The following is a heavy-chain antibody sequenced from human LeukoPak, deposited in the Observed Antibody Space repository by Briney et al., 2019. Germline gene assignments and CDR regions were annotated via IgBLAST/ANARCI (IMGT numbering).Heavy chain of an antibody. CDR1: GFTVSSNY. V-gene: IGHV3-53*01. CDR3: SRAFKHGSGSYYSRSSIYYFDY. Sequence: RGSLRLSCAASGFTVSSNYMSWVRQAPGKGLEWVSVIYSGGSTYYADSVKGRFTISRDNSKNTLYLQMNSLRAEDTAVYYCSRAFKHGSGSYYSRSSIYYFDYWGQGTLVTVSS. J-gene: IGHJ4*02. D-gene: IGHD3-10*01. CDR2: IYSGGST.